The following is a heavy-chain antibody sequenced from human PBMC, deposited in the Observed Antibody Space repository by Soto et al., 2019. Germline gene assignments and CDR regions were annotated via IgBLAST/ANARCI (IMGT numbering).Heavy chain of an antibody. D-gene: IGHD3-22*01. CDR1: GYTFASYG. CDR3: ARGIAAAGYYYDSRGYYRTFDY. CDR2: ISAYNGNT. J-gene: IGHJ4*02. Sequence: ASLKVSCKASGYTFASYGISWVRQAPGQGLEWMGWISAYNGNTKYAQKLQGRVTMTTDTSTSTAYMELRSLRSDDTAVYYCARGIAAAGYYYDSRGYYRTFDYWGQGTLVTVSS. V-gene: IGHV1-18*01.